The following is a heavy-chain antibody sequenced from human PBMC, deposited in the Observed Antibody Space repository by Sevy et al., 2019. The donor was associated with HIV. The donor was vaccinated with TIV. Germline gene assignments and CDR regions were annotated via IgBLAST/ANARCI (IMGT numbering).Heavy chain of an antibody. J-gene: IGHJ6*02. CDR1: GGTFSKYA. CDR3: ARDRGFSSTSEYGMDV. Sequence: ASVKVSCKASGGTFSKYAITWVRQAPGQGLEWMGGIVPIFGTANYAQKFQGRVTITADESTSTAYMELSSLRSEDTAVYYCARDRGFSSTSEYGMDVWGQGTTVTVSS. CDR2: IVPIFGTA. D-gene: IGHD2-2*01. V-gene: IGHV1-69*13.